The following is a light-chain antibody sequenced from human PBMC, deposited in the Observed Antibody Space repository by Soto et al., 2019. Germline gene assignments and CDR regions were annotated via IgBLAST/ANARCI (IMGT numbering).Light chain of an antibody. J-gene: IGKJ2*01. CDR3: QQYYGIPFT. CDR1: QSVLYNSNNKNH. V-gene: IGKV4-1*01. CDR2: GAS. Sequence: DFVMTQAPDSLAVSLGERATINCKSSQSVLYNSNNKNHLGWFQQKPGHPPKLLIYGASFRPSGVPDRFSGSGSGKDFTLTISSLQAEDVAVYYCQQYYGIPFTFGQGTKLEI.